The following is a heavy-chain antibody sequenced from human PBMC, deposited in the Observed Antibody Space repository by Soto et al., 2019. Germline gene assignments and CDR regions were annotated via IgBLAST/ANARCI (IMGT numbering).Heavy chain of an antibody. CDR2: IHTTDGT. J-gene: IGHJ4*02. Sequence: NPSETLSLTCTVSGGSISSYYWSWIRQPAGKGMEWIGRIHTTDGTNYNPSLKSRVTMSIDTSNNQFSLKLNSLTAADTAVYYCARALSSAAGHYFDFWGQGTLVTVSS. CDR3: ARALSSAAGHYFDF. V-gene: IGHV4-4*07. D-gene: IGHD6-13*01. CDR1: GGSISSYY.